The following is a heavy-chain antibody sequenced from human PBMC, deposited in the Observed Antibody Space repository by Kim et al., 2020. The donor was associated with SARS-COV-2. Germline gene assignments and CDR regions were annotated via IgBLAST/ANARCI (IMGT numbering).Heavy chain of an antibody. CDR1: GFTFSSYA. Sequence: GGSLRLSCAASGFTFSSYAMSWVRQAPGKGLEWVSAISGSGGSTYYADSVKGRFTISRDNSKNTLYLQMNSLRAEDTAVYYCAKDGALLWFGELLSFDYWGQGTLVTVSS. CDR2: ISGSGGST. J-gene: IGHJ4*02. CDR3: AKDGALLWFGELLSFDY. D-gene: IGHD3-10*01. V-gene: IGHV3-23*01.